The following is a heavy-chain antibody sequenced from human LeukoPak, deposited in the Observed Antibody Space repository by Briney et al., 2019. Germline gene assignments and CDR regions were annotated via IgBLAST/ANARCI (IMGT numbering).Heavy chain of an antibody. D-gene: IGHD1-26*01. Sequence: GGSLRLSCAPSGFTLSDYAMNWVPPAPGAGLEWLSAISGSDGHTFYADSVKGRFTLSRDNSKNTLYLQTNNLRADDTAIYYCAKVPWVGTITWGQGTLVIVSS. CDR2: ISGSDGHT. CDR1: GFTLSDYA. J-gene: IGHJ4*02. CDR3: AKVPWVGTIT. V-gene: IGHV3-23*01.